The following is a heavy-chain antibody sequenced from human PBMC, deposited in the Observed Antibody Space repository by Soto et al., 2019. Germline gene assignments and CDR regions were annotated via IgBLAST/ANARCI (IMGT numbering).Heavy chain of an antibody. CDR1: GGSISSGDYY. CDR3: ARGSKYYGLGSYWLDY. CDR2: IYYSGST. V-gene: IGHV4-30-4*01. D-gene: IGHD3-10*01. J-gene: IGHJ4*02. Sequence: SETLSLTCTVSGGSISSGDYYWSWIRQPPGRGLECIGYIYYSGSTYYNPSLKSRVTISVDTSKNQFSLKLSSVTAADTAVYYCARGSKYYGLGSYWLDYWGQGTLATVSS.